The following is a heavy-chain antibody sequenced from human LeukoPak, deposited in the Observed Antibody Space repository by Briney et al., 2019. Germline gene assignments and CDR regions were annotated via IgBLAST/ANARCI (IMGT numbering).Heavy chain of an antibody. CDR3: ARARGYYYYMDV. Sequence: GGSLRLSCAASGFTFSTYGTHWVRQAPGKGLEWVAVIAYDGKTTYYADSVKGRFTISRDNAKNSLSLQMNSLRAEDTAVYYCARARGYYYYMDVWGKGTTVTVSS. CDR1: GFTFSTYG. CDR2: IAYDGKTT. V-gene: IGHV3-30*03. D-gene: IGHD2-15*01. J-gene: IGHJ6*03.